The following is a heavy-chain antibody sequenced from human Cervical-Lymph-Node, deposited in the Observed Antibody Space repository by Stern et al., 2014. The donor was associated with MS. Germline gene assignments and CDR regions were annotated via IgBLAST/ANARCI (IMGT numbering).Heavy chain of an antibody. CDR1: GGTFSKFP. CDR2: VFPVLGSA. D-gene: IGHD6-13*01. CDR3: ALSSETSDRWYSLGYDL. V-gene: IGHV1-69*01. J-gene: IGHJ5*02. Sequence: VQLVESGAEVTKPGSSVKVYCKASGGTFSKFPSSWVRHAPGQGLEWMGEVFPVLGSATYAQEFRGRVTITADVSTSTVYMELSSLRSDDTAVYYCALSSETSDRWYSLGYDLWGQGTLVTVSS.